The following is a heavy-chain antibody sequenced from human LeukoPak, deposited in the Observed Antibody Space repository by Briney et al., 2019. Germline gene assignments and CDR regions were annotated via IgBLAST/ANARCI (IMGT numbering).Heavy chain of an antibody. Sequence: PGGSLRLACAASGFTFSSYWMSWVRQAPGKGREWVANIKQEGREKYYVDSVKGRFTISRDNAKNSLYLQMNSLRAEDTAVYYCARFDSSGYYYFDYWGQGTLVTVSS. J-gene: IGHJ4*02. CDR3: ARFDSSGYYYFDY. CDR1: GFTFSSYW. CDR2: IKQEGREK. D-gene: IGHD3-22*01. V-gene: IGHV3-7*01.